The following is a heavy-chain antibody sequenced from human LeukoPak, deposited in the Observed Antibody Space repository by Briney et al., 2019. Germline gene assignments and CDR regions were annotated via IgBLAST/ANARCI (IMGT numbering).Heavy chain of an antibody. CDR3: ARPRADSGGKYYFDY. V-gene: IGHV3-23*01. J-gene: IGHJ4*02. D-gene: IGHD2-15*01. Sequence: GGSLRLSCAASGFTFNSYAMSWVRQAPGKGLEWVSTISGDGGETNYADSVKGRFTVSRDNSKNTLYLQMNSLRAEDTAVYHCARPRADSGGKYYFDYWGQGTLVTVSS. CDR2: ISGDGGET. CDR1: GFTFNSYA.